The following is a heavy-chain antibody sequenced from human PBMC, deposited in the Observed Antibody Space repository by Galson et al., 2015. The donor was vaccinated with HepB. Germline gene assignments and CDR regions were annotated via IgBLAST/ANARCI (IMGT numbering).Heavy chain of an antibody. CDR3: ARGGSSGYTDY. V-gene: IGHV3-74*01. J-gene: IGHJ4*02. Sequence: SLRLSCAASGFNFSSYWMHWVRQAPGKGLVWVSRINSDGSSTSYADSVKGRFTISRDNSKNKLYLQMNSLRAEDTAVYYCARGGSSGYTDYWGQGTLVTVSS. CDR2: INSDGSST. D-gene: IGHD3-22*01. CDR1: GFNFSSYW.